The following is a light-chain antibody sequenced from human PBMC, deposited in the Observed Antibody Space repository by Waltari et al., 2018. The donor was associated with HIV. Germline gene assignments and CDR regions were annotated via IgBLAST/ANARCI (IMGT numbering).Light chain of an antibody. J-gene: IGKJ1*01. Sequence: DLVMTQSPDSLAVVLVARATIHCKSCRNSVYYAINKNYLAWYQQKPGQPPSFLISCASSRESGVPDRFSGSGSGTDFTLTITSLQAEDVAVYYCQQYYNIPWTFGHGTKVEIK. CDR1: RNSVYYAINKNY. CDR2: CAS. V-gene: IGKV4-1*01. CDR3: QQYYNIPWT.